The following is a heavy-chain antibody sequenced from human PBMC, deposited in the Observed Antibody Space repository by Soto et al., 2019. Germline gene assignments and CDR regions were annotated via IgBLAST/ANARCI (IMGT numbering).Heavy chain of an antibody. CDR2: IFYSGST. CDR1: GGSISISIYY. J-gene: IGHJ5*02. D-gene: IGHD3-10*01. CDR3: ARSVTP. V-gene: IGHV4-39*07. Sequence: PSDTLSLTCTVSGGSISISIYYGGWIRRPPGKGLEWIGSIFYSGSTYYNPSLKSRVTISVDTSKNQFSLKLYSVTAADTAVYYCARSVTPWGQGTLVTVSS.